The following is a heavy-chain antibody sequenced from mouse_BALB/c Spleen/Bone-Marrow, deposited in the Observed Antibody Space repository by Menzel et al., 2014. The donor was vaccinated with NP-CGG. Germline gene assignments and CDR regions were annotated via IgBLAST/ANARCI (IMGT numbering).Heavy chain of an antibody. D-gene: IGHD1-1*01. CDR1: GYTFSSYT. V-gene: IGHV1-4*02. Sequence: QVQLQQSAAELARPGASVKMSCKASGYTFSSYTMHWVKQRPGQDLGWIGFINPSSDYAEYNEKFKDKTALTADKSSSTAYMQLSSLTYEDSAVYYCAKPAVVADFDYWGQGTTLTVSS. CDR3: AKPAVVADFDY. J-gene: IGHJ2*01. CDR2: INPSSDYA.